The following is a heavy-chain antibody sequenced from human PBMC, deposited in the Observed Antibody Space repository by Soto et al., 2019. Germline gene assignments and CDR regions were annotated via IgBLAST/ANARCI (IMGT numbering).Heavy chain of an antibody. CDR1: GYSFAGYW. CDR2: IDPSDSQT. D-gene: IGHD3-22*01. V-gene: IGHV5-10-1*01. Sequence: GESLKISCKGSGYSFAGYWITWVRPKPGKGLEGMGRIDPSDSQTYYSPSFRGHVTISANKSITTVFLQWSSLRASDTAMYYCARQIYDSDTGPNFQYYFDSWGPGTPVTVSS. J-gene: IGHJ4*02. CDR3: ARQIYDSDTGPNFQYYFDS.